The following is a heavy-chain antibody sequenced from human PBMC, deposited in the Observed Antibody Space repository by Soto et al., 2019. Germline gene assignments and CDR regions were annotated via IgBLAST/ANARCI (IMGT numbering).Heavy chain of an antibody. D-gene: IGHD1-26*01. Sequence: GSLRLSCAASGFTFSSYEMNWVRQAPGKGLEWVSYISSSGSTIYYAGSVKGRFTISRDNAKNSLYLQMNSLRAEDTAVYYCARGRGSYVPFYYYYGMDVWGQGTTVTVSS. V-gene: IGHV3-48*03. CDR2: ISSSGSTI. CDR3: ARGRGSYVPFYYYYGMDV. CDR1: GFTFSSYE. J-gene: IGHJ6*02.